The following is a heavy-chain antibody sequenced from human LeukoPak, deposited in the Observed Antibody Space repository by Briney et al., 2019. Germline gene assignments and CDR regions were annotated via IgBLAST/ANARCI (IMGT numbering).Heavy chain of an antibody. CDR2: IDHRGDT. Sequence: NPSETLSLTCAVYGGPFCRYYWSWIRQSPGKGLEWIAEIDHRGDTNYNPSVKSRVTISVDTSKNQFSLKMRSLSAADTALYYCARGATISETGYFDFWGQGTLVTVSS. V-gene: IGHV4-34*01. J-gene: IGHJ4*03. CDR1: GGPFCRYY. D-gene: IGHD5-24*01. CDR3: ARGATISETGYFDF.